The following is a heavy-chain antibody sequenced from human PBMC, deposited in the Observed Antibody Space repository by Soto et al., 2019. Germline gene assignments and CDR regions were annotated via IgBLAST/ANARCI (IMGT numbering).Heavy chain of an antibody. D-gene: IGHD2-21*02. J-gene: IGHJ4*02. CDR2: VNPSGGHT. Sequence: QVQLAQSGAEVKKPGASVMVSCKASGDTFTDYYIHWVRQAPGQGLEWMGTVNPSGGHTTYAQHFLGRMTMTRDTSTSTLYMELTSLTSEDTAVYYCARGGHVVVVTAALDYWGQGTLVTVSS. CDR1: GDTFTDYY. CDR3: ARGGHVVVVTAALDY. V-gene: IGHV1-46*01.